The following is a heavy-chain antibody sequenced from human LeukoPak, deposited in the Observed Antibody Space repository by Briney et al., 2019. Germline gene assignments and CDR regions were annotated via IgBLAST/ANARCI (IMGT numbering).Heavy chain of an antibody. CDR1: GFSFYDYA. CDR2: ISWNSDNI. D-gene: IGHD6-25*01. J-gene: IGHJ6*03. V-gene: IGHV3-9*03. CDR3: AKSARRTYHYYYYMDV. Sequence: GGSLRLSCAASGFSFYDYAMHWVRHAPGKGLEWVSSISWNSDNIDYADSVKGRFTISRDNSKNSLSLQMNSLRAEDMALYYCAKSARRTYHYYYYMDVWGKGTTATVSS.